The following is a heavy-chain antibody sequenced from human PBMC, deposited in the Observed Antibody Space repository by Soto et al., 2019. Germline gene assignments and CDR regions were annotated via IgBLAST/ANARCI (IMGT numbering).Heavy chain of an antibody. J-gene: IGHJ4*02. CDR2: INTNGGGT. CDR3: AKGGLSTSGLEY. D-gene: IGHD3-22*01. CDR1: GFTFSSSD. V-gene: IGHV3-23*01. Sequence: EVQLLESGGGLVQPGGSLRLSCEASGFTFSSSDMTWVRQAPGQGLEWVSSINTNGGGTWYAASVEGRFTISRDNFEKTLYLQMNSLRAEDTAIYKCAKGGLSTSGLEYWGQGTLVTVSS.